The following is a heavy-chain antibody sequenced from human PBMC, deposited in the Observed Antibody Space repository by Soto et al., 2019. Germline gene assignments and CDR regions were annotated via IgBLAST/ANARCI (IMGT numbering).Heavy chain of an antibody. CDR1: GDSVSSYSAA. CDR2: TYYRSRFFS. D-gene: IGHD3-10*01. V-gene: IGHV6-1*01. J-gene: IGHJ5*02. CDR3: VRDRYSSSGWFDP. Sequence: SQTLSLPFAISGDSVSSYSAAWNCIRPSPSGVLEWLGRTYYRSRFFSDYAESVKSRIIINPDTSKNQFSLQLKSVTPEDTAVYYCVRDRYSSSGWFDPWGQGTPVTVSS.